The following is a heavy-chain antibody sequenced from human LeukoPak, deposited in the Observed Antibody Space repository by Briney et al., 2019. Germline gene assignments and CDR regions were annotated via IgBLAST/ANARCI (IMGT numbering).Heavy chain of an antibody. J-gene: IGHJ4*02. CDR2: ISYDGTHK. CDR1: GFTFNSYS. Sequence: GGSLRLSCAASGFTFNSYSMYWVRQVPGKGLEWVAVISYDGTHKYYADSVKGRFTISRDNSKNTLHLQMNGLRVEDAALYYCAKSFYDSGGYYRIIDYWGQGTLVTVSS. V-gene: IGHV3-30*18. CDR3: AKSFYDSGGYYRIIDY. D-gene: IGHD3-22*01.